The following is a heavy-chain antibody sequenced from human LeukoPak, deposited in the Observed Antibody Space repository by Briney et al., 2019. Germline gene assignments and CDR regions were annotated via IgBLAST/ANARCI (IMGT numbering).Heavy chain of an antibody. J-gene: IGHJ4*02. CDR1: GFTFSSYG. CDR3: AKDRDIVVVVAALFDY. Sequence: GGSLRLSCAASGFTFSSYGMHWVRQAPGKGLEWVAVISYDGSNKYYADSVKGRFTISRDNSKNTLYLQMNSLRAEDTAVYYCAKDRDIVVVVAALFDYXGXGTLVTVSS. D-gene: IGHD2-15*01. CDR2: ISYDGSNK. V-gene: IGHV3-30*18.